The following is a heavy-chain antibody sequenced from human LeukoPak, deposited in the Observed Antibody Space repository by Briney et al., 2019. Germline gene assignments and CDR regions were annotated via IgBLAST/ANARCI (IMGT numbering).Heavy chain of an antibody. Sequence: WASVKVSCKASGGTFSSYAISWVRQAPGQGLEWMGGIIPTFGTANYAQKFQGRVTITTDESTSTAYMELSSLRSEDTAVYYCARVLGGYSGYDLYYFDYWGQGTLVTVSS. D-gene: IGHD5-12*01. CDR2: IIPTFGTA. CDR3: ARVLGGYSGYDLYYFDY. CDR1: GGTFSSYA. V-gene: IGHV1-69*05. J-gene: IGHJ4*02.